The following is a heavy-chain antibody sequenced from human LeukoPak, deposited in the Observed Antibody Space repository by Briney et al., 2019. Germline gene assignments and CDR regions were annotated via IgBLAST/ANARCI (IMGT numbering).Heavy chain of an antibody. J-gene: IGHJ4*02. V-gene: IGHV5-51*01. CDR3: ARQDPCSGGSCYSGVEDY. CDR1: GYSFTSYS. CDR2: IYPGDSDT. D-gene: IGHD2-15*01. Sequence: LGESLKISCKGSGYSFTSYSIGWVRQMPGKGLEWMGIIYPGDSDTRYSPSFQGQVTISADKSISTAYLQWSSLKASDTAMYYCARQDPCSGGSCYSGVEDYWGQGTLVTVSS.